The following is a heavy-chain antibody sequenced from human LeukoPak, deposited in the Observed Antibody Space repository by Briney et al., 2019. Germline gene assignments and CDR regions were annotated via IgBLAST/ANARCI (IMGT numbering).Heavy chain of an antibody. CDR2: INPNSGGT. D-gene: IGHD2-2*01. Sequence: ASVKVSRKASGYTFTGYYIHWVRQAPGQGLEWMGRINPNSGGTNYAQKFQGRVTMTRDTSISAACMELSRLRSDDTAVYYCARLVVPAAMAMAVDYWGQGTLVTVSS. V-gene: IGHV1-2*06. CDR3: ARLVVPAAMAMAVDY. CDR1: GYTFTGYY. J-gene: IGHJ4*02.